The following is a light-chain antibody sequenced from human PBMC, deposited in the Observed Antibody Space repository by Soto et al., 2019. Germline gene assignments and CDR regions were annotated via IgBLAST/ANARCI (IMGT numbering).Light chain of an antibody. J-gene: IGKJ1*01. Sequence: DIQMTQSPTSQSETVGDRVTISCRSSQSISSYLNLYLQKPGKAPKLLIYAASSLQSGVPSRFSGSGSGSDFTLTISSLQPEDFATYYCQQSYSTSWTFGQGTK. CDR2: AAS. CDR1: QSISSY. CDR3: QQSYSTSWT. V-gene: IGKV1-39*01.